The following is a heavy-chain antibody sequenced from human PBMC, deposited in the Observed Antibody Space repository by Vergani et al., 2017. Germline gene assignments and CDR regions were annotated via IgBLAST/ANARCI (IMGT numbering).Heavy chain of an antibody. J-gene: IGHJ3*02. D-gene: IGHD3-3*01. Sequence: QVQLQESGPGLVKPSQTLSLTCTVSGGSISSGGYYWSWIRQHPGKGLEWIGYIYYSGSTNYNPSLKSRVTISVDTSKNQFSLKLGSVTAADTAVYYCARGGHDGFWGGRKQYMCAFDIWGQGTMVTVSS. CDR1: GGSISSGGYY. CDR3: ARGGHDGFWGGRKQYMCAFDI. CDR2: IYYSGST. V-gene: IGHV4-31*03.